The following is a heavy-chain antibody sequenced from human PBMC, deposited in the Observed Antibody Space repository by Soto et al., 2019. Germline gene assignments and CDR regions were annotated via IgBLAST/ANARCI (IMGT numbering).Heavy chain of an antibody. V-gene: IGHV1-2*04. CDR1: RGTFKGYY. CDR3: ARAGYCISTSCDAYYYYGMDV. CDR2: INPNSGGT. D-gene: IGHD2-2*01. J-gene: IGHJ6*02. Sequence: SVEVSCKECRGTFKGYYLRSVRQYGRQGREWMGWINPNSGGTNYAQKFQGWVTMTRDTSISTAYMELSRLRSDDTAVYYCARAGYCISTSCDAYYYYGMDVWGQGTTVTVSS.